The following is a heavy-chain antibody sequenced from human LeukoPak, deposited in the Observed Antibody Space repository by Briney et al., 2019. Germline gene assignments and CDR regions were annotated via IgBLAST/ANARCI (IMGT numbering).Heavy chain of an antibody. CDR2: ISGSGGST. CDR3: AKDRSSGWSFFDY. D-gene: IGHD6-19*01. CDR1: GFAFSSYA. V-gene: IGHV3-23*01. Sequence: GGSLRLSCAASGFAFSSYAMSWVRQAPGKGLEWVSAISGSGGSTYYADSVKGRFTISRDNSKNTLYLQMNSLRAEDTAVYYCAKDRSSGWSFFDYWGQGTLVTVSS. J-gene: IGHJ4*02.